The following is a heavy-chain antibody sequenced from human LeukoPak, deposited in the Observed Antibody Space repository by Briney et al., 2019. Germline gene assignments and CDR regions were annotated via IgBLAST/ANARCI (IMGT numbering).Heavy chain of an antibody. J-gene: IGHJ6*03. CDR2: INPSSGET. Sequence: ASVKVSCKASGYILTAYYMHWVRQAPGQGLEWMGWINPSSGETNYGQNFQGRVTMTRDTSISTAYMETSRLIYDDTAVYYCARQITKMGIYYMDVWGKGTTVTVSS. V-gene: IGHV1-2*02. CDR3: ARQITKMGIYYMDV. D-gene: IGHD5-24*01. CDR1: GYILTAYY.